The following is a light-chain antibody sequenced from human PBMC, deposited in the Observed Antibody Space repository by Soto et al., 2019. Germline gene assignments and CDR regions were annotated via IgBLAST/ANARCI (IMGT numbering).Light chain of an antibody. CDR2: GAS. CDR1: QSVSSSY. V-gene: IGKV3-20*01. CDR3: QQYGSSPRVT. Sequence: EIVLTQSPGTLSLSPGERATLSCRASQSVSSSYLAWYQQKPGQAPRLLIYGASSRATGIPDRFSGSGSGTDFTLTLSRLEPEDFAVYYCQQYGSSPRVTFGGGTKLEIK. J-gene: IGKJ4*01.